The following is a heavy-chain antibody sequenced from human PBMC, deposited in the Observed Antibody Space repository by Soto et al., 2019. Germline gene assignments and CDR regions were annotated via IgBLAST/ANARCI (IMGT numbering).Heavy chain of an antibody. Sequence: GGSLRLSCAASGFTFSSYAMSWVRQAPGKGLEWVSAISGSGGSTYYADSVKGRFTISRDNSKNTLYLQMNSLRAEDTAVYYCAKDSRLSSSWYTKYYYYGMDVWGQGTTVTVSS. D-gene: IGHD6-13*01. J-gene: IGHJ6*02. V-gene: IGHV3-23*01. CDR2: ISGSGGST. CDR3: AKDSRLSSSWYTKYYYYGMDV. CDR1: GFTFSSYA.